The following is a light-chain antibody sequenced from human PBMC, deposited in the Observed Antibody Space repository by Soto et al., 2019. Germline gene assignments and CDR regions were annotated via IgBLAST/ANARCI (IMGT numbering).Light chain of an antibody. V-gene: IGLV2-23*01. Sequence: QSVLTQPASVAGSPGQSITIACTATISDVGSYNLVSWYQQHPGKAPKRMIYEGIKRPSGVSNRFSGSKSGNTASLTISGLQAKDEADYYCCSYACSSTDVVFGGGTKLTVL. CDR3: CSYACSSTDVV. J-gene: IGLJ2*01. CDR2: EGI. CDR1: ISDVGSYNL.